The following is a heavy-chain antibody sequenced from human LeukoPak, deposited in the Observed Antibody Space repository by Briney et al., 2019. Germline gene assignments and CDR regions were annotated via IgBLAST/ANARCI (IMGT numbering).Heavy chain of an antibody. V-gene: IGHV3-74*01. CDR2: IKPDGSSI. J-gene: IGHJ4*02. D-gene: IGHD2-8*01. Sequence: GGSLRLSCAASVFTFSSYWMNWVRQAPGKGLVWVARIKPDGSSISSADSVKGRFTISRDNAKNTLYLQMNSLRAEDTAVYYCATLYAGSTDYWGRGTLVTVSS. CDR3: ATLYAGSTDY. CDR1: VFTFSSYW.